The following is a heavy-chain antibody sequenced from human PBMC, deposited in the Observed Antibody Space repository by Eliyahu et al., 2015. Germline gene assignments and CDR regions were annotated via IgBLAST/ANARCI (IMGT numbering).Heavy chain of an antibody. CDR3: TTGDSSGFLPVDI. CDR1: GFXFXVAW. V-gene: IGHV3-15*01. CDR2: IKSKNDGGAT. D-gene: IGHD3-22*01. Sequence: EMKVVESGGGLVKPGGSLRLSCAAXGFXFXVAWMXWVRQIPGKGXEWVGRIKSKNDGGATDYGAPVKGRFTISRDDSKNTLSLQMNSLRIEDTAVYYCTTGDSSGFLPVDIWGQGTTVTVSS. J-gene: IGHJ6*02.